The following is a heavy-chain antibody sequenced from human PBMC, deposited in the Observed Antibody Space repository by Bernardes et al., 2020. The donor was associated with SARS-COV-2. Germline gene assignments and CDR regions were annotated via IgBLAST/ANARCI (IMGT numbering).Heavy chain of an antibody. J-gene: IGHJ6*02. Sequence: ASMKVSCKASGYTFSDYGISWVRQAPGHGPEWMGWISVYNSKTKYAQKFQGRVTMTTDTSTSTAYMEVRSLKTDDTAVYYCARDQAEMDVWGQGTKVTVSS. CDR1: GYTFSDYG. CDR3: ARDQAEMDV. V-gene: IGHV1-18*01. CDR2: ISVYNSKT.